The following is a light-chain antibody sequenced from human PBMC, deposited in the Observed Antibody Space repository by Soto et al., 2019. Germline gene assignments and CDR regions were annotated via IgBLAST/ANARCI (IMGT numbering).Light chain of an antibody. V-gene: IGLV1-47*01. J-gene: IGLJ2*01. CDR3: AVWDDSLSGPV. Sequence: LTQPPSASGTPGQRVTISCSGSSSNIGSNYVYWYQQLPGTAPKLLIYKNNQRPSGVPDRFSGSKSGTSASLAISGLRSDDEAGYYCAVWDDSLSGPVFGGGTKLTVL. CDR1: SSNIGSNY. CDR2: KNN.